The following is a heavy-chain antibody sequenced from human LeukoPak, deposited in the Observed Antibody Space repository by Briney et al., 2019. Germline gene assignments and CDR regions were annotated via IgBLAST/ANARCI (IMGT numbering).Heavy chain of an antibody. Sequence: QAGGSLRLSCAASGFTFNTYAIYWVRQAPGKGLEWVSGICGSGGCTYYADSVKGRFTISRDNSKNTVYLQMNSLTAGDTAVYYCAKTTVGYSSGRYPGWPADCWGQGTLVTVSP. CDR3: AKTTVGYSSGRYPGWPADC. D-gene: IGHD6-19*01. CDR1: GFTFNTYA. J-gene: IGHJ4*02. CDR2: ICGSGGCT. V-gene: IGHV3-23*01.